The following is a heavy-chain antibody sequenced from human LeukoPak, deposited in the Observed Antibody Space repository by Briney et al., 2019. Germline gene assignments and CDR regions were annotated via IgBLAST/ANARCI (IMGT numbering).Heavy chain of an antibody. V-gene: IGHV4-34*01. Sequence: SETLSLTCAVYGGSFSGYYWSWIRQPPGKGLEWIGEINHSGSTNYNPSLKSRVTISVDTSKNQFSLKLSSVTAADTAVYYCARAGYCSSTSCYIKGLNRFDPWGQGTLVTVSS. CDR2: INHSGST. J-gene: IGHJ5*02. D-gene: IGHD2-2*02. CDR3: ARAGYCSSTSCYIKGLNRFDP. CDR1: GGSFSGYY.